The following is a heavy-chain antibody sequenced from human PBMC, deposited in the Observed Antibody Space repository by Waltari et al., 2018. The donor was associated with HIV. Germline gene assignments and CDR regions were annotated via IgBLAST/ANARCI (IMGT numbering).Heavy chain of an antibody. CDR3: ERTFLYCSGGTCYFDY. J-gene: IGHJ4*02. V-gene: IGHV1-2*02. D-gene: IGHD2-15*01. CDR2: INPNSGGT. CDR1: GYTFTGYY. Sequence: QVQLAQSGAEVKKPGASVKVSCQASGYTFTGYYLHWVRQAPGQGLEWMGWINPNSGGTNYAQKLQGRVTMTRDTSISTAYMELSRLRSDDTAVYYCERTFLYCSGGTCYFDYWGQGTLVTVSS.